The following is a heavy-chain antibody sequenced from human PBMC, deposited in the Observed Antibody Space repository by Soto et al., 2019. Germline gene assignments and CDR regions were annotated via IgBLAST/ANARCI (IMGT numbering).Heavy chain of an antibody. CDR3: VTLMGNSWLDS. CDR1: GDSVYTNSAT. J-gene: IGHJ5*01. CDR2: SYYRSKWYN. V-gene: IGHV6-1*01. Sequence: QVQLQQSGPGLVKPSQTLSLTCAISGDSVYTNSATWDWIRQSPSRGFEWLGRSYYRSKWYNDYAVSVKGRITINPATANKQLYQQLNSVTPGDTAVYYCVTLMGNSWLDSWAQGTLVTVSS. D-gene: IGHD2-8*01.